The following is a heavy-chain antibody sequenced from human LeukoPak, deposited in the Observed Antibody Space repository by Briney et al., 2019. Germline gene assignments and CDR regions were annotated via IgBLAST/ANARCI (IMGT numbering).Heavy chain of an antibody. J-gene: IGHJ4*02. CDR3: TTGEGATYYFDY. D-gene: IGHD1-26*01. CDR2: IKSKTDGGTT. CDR1: GFTFTKYW. V-gene: IGHV3-15*01. Sequence: GGSLRLSCAASGFTFTKYWMTWVRQAPGKGLEWVGRIKSKTDGGTTDYAAPVKGRFTISRDDSKNTLYLQMNSLKTEDTAVYYCTTGEGATYYFDYWGQGTLVTVSS.